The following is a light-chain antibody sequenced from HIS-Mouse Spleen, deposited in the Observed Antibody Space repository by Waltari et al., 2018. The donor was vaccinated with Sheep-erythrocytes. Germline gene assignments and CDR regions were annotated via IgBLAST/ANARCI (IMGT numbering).Light chain of an antibody. Sequence: QSVLTQPPSVSGAPGQRVTISCTGSSSNIGAGYDVHWYQQLPGTAPKRLIHGNSNRPSGVPDRFSGAKSGTSASLAITGLQAEDEADYYCQSYDSSLSAVVFGGGTKLTVL. CDR3: QSYDSSLSAVV. J-gene: IGLJ2*01. CDR2: GNS. CDR1: SSNIGAGYD. V-gene: IGLV1-40*01.